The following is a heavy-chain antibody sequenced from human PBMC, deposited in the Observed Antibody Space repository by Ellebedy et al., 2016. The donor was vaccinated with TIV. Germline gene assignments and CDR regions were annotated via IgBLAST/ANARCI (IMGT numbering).Heavy chain of an antibody. J-gene: IGHJ3*02. CDR1: GFTFSSYS. D-gene: IGHD3-10*01. Sequence: GESLKISCAASGFTFSSYSMNWVRQAPGKGLEWVSSISSSSSYIYYADSVKGRFTISRDNAKNSLYLQMNSLRAEDTAVYYCAREGVRAFDIWGQGTMVTVSS. V-gene: IGHV3-21*01. CDR2: ISSSSSYI. CDR3: AREGVRAFDI.